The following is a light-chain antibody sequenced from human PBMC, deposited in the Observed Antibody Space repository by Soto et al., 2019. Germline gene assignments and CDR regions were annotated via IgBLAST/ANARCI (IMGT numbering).Light chain of an antibody. CDR2: GSS. CDR3: QQDGSSPT. CDR1: QSVRSSY. Sequence: EIVLTQSPGTLSLSPGERATLSCRASQSVRSSYLAWYQQKPGQAPRLLIYGSSSRTTGIPDRFSGRGCGTASPLTISSLEPEDFAVYYCQQDGSSPTFGQGTKVEIQ. J-gene: IGKJ1*01. V-gene: IGKV3-20*01.